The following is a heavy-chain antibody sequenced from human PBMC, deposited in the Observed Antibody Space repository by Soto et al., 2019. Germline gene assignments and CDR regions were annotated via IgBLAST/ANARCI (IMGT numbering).Heavy chain of an antibody. CDR2: IWYDGSNK. J-gene: IGHJ6*03. CDR1: GFTLSSYG. CDR3: ARDRYSSSSRDYYYYMDV. Sequence: SLRLSCAASGFTLSSYGMHWVRQAPGKGLEWVAVIWYDGSNKYYADSVKGRFTISRDNSKNTLYLQMNSLRAEDTAVYYCARDRYSSSSRDYYYYMDVWGKGTTVTVSS. V-gene: IGHV3-33*01. D-gene: IGHD6-6*01.